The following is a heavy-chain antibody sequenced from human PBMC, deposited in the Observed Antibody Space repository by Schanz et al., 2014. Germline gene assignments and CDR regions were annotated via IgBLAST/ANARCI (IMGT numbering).Heavy chain of an antibody. CDR3: ARGLVRYFHS. Sequence: QVHLVQSGSEVKKPGASVKVSCKASRYPFTAYYMHWVRQAPGQGLEWMGRINPNSGDTNYAQKFQGRVTMTRDTSTSTAYMELSRLRSDDTAVYFCARGLVRYFHSWGQGTLVTVSS. J-gene: IGHJ4*02. D-gene: IGHD2-8*02. V-gene: IGHV1-2*06. CDR1: RYPFTAYY. CDR2: INPNSGDT.